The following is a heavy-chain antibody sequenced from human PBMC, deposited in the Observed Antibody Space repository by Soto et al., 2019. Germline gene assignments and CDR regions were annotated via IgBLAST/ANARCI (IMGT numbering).Heavy chain of an antibody. D-gene: IGHD2-21*02. Sequence: ASVKVSCKASGYTFTGYYMHWVRQAPGQGLEWMGWINPNSGGTNYAQKFQGWVTMTRDTSISTAYMELSRLRSDDTAVYYCARGGCGGDCYSDYWGQGTLGTVSS. CDR1: GYTFTGYY. V-gene: IGHV1-2*04. CDR3: ARGGCGGDCYSDY. J-gene: IGHJ4*02. CDR2: INPNSGGT.